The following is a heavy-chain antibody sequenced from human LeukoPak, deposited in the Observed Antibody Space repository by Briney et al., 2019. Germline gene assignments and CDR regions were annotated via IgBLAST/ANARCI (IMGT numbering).Heavy chain of an antibody. V-gene: IGHV3-53*01. CDR1: GFTVTDNY. Sequence: GGSLRLSCAASGFTVTDNYMNWVRQSSGKGLEWVSVIYGGGDTNYADSVKGRFIISRDTSKNTVYLQMNSLGAEDTAVYYCVREAVMPVVPSTIGTSGRPLYEYYGLDVWGQGTTVTVSS. D-gene: IGHD6-13*01. CDR3: VREAVMPVVPSTIGTSGRPLYEYYGLDV. J-gene: IGHJ6*02. CDR2: IYGGGDT.